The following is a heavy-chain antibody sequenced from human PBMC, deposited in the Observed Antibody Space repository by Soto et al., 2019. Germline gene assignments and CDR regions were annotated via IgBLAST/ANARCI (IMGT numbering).Heavy chain of an antibody. CDR3: ARHPRDDYNYGGSGIFDY. Sequence: QLQLQESGPGLVKPSETLSLTCSVSGGSISSRTFWWAWIRQPPGKALEWIGDMYYSGSSYSSPSLKSRLTPSADTSKNQLSLQLNSVTAADTAVYYCARHPRDDYNYGGSGIFDYWGQGTLVTVSS. J-gene: IGHJ4*02. D-gene: IGHD4-4*01. V-gene: IGHV4-39*01. CDR2: MYYSGSS. CDR1: GGSISSRTFW.